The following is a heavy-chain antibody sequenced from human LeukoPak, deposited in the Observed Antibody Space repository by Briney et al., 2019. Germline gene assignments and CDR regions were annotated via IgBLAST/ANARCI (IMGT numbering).Heavy chain of an antibody. V-gene: IGHV4-59*01. CDR2: IYYSGST. J-gene: IGHJ4*02. D-gene: IGHD5-12*01. CDR3: ARSSGYDTIDY. CDR1: GGSISSYY. Sequence: PSETLSLTCTVSGGSISSYYWSWIRQPPGKGLEWIGYIYYSGSTNYNPSLKSRVTISVDTSKNQFSLKLSSVTAADTAVYYCARSSGYDTIDYWGQGTLVTVSS.